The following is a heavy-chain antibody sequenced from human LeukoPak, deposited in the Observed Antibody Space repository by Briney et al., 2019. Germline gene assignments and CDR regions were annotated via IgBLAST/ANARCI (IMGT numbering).Heavy chain of an antibody. D-gene: IGHD1-1*01. Sequence: SETLSLTCTVSGYSISSGYYWGWIRQPPGKGLEWIGYIYYSGSTNYNPSLKSRVTISVDTSKNQFSLKLSSVTAADTAVYYCARHKLERRGYFDYWGQGTLVTVSS. CDR2: IYYSGST. CDR3: ARHKLERRGYFDY. CDR1: GYSISSGYY. J-gene: IGHJ4*02. V-gene: IGHV4-38-2*02.